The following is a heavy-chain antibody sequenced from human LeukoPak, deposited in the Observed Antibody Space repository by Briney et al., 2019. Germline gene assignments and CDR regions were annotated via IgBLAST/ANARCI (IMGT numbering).Heavy chain of an antibody. V-gene: IGHV4-4*07. CDR2: IYTSGST. CDR3: ASGAYSSSWYYFDY. J-gene: IGHJ4*02. CDR1: GDSISNYY. D-gene: IGHD6-13*01. Sequence: SETLSLTCTVSGDSISNYYWSWIRQPAGKGLEWIGRIYTSGSTNYNPSLKSRVTISVDTSKNQFSLKLSSVTAADTAVYYCASGAYSSSWYYFDYWGQGTLVTVSS.